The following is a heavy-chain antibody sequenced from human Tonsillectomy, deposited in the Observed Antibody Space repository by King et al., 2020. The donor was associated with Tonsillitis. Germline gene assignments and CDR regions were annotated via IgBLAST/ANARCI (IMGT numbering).Heavy chain of an antibody. CDR1: GFTFDDYA. V-gene: IGHV3-9*01. Sequence: VQLVESGGGLVQPGRSLRLSCAASGFTFDDYAMHWVRQVPGKGLEWVSGISWNSGSIGYADSVKGRFTISRDNAKNSLHLQMNSLRTEDTALYYCVKDMVSLYYDSSGYYFGDAFDIWGQGTMVTVSS. J-gene: IGHJ3*02. CDR2: ISWNSGSI. D-gene: IGHD3-22*01. CDR3: VKDMVSLYYDSSGYYFGDAFDI.